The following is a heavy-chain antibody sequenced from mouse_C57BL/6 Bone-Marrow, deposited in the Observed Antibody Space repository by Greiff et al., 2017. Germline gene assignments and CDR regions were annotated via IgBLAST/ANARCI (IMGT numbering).Heavy chain of an antibody. V-gene: IGHV1-81*01. CDR1: GYTFTSYG. CDR3: ARFPYEAMDY. D-gene: IGHD2-3*01. J-gene: IGHJ4*01. Sequence: QVQLKESGAELARPGASVKLSCKASGYTFTSYGISWVKQRTGQGLEWIGEIYPRSGNTYYNEKFKGKATLTADKSSSTAYMELRSLTSDDSAVYFCARFPYEAMDYWGQGTSVTVSS. CDR2: IYPRSGNT.